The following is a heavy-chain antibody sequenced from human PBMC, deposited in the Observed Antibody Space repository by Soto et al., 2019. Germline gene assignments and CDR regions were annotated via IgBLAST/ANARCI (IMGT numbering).Heavy chain of an antibody. CDR3: ASPGFDWLPPDAFDI. V-gene: IGHV1-69*02. CDR1: GGTFSSYT. D-gene: IGHD3-9*01. J-gene: IGHJ3*02. CDR2: IIPILGIA. Sequence: VASVKVSCKASGGTFSSYTISWVRQAPGQGLEWMGRIIPILGIANYAQKFQGRVTITADKSTSTAYMELSSLRSEDTAVYYCASPGFDWLPPDAFDIWGQGTMVTVSS.